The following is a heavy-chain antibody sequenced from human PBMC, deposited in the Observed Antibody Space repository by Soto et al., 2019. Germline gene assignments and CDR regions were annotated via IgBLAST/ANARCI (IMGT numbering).Heavy chain of an antibody. CDR2: IYPGDSDT. Sequence: ESLKISFTGCGYSFTSSWIGWVRQIPGKGLEWMGIIYPGDSDTRYSPSFQGQVTISADKSISTAYLQWSSLKASDTAMYYCARPDSSGVDYWGQGTLVTVSS. J-gene: IGHJ4*02. D-gene: IGHD3-22*01. CDR3: ARPDSSGVDY. CDR1: GYSFTSSW. V-gene: IGHV5-51*01.